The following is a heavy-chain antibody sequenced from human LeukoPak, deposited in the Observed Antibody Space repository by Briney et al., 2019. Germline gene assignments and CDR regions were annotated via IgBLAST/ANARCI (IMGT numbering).Heavy chain of an antibody. D-gene: IGHD3-16*02. CDR2: INRSGGTV. CDR3: ARGGSYRAPDYNYYYGMDV. CDR1: GLTFDDSA. J-gene: IGHJ6*02. Sequence: PGGSLRLSCAASGLTFDDSAMHWVRQVPGKGLEWVSGINRSGGTVGYADSVKGRFTISRDNAKNSLYLQMCSLRADDTAVYYCARGGSYRAPDYNYYYGMDVWGQGTTVTVSS. V-gene: IGHV3-9*01.